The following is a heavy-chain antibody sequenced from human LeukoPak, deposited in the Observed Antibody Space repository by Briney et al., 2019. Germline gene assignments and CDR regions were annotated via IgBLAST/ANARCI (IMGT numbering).Heavy chain of an antibody. V-gene: IGHV1-46*01. D-gene: IGHD3-16*01. CDR2: INPSGGGT. Sequence: ASVKVSCKASGYTFTSYYSHWVRQAPGQGLEWMGIINPSGGGTNYAQKFQARVTMTRDTSTSTVYMELSSLRSEDTAVYYCARVQGGASDYWGQGTLVTVSS. CDR1: GYTFTSYY. J-gene: IGHJ4*02. CDR3: ARVQGGASDY.